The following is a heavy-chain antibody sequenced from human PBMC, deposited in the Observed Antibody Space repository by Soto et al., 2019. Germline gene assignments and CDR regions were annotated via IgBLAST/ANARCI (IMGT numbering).Heavy chain of an antibody. J-gene: IGHJ4*02. Sequence: PGGSLRLSCAASGFTFSGSAMHWVRQASGKGLEWVGHIRSKANSYATAYAASVKGRFTISRDDSKNTAYLQMNSLKTEDMAVYYCSCSVAGRADDDYWGQGTLVTVSS. CDR2: IRSKANSYAT. CDR1: GFTFSGSA. CDR3: SCSVAGRADDDY. V-gene: IGHV3-73*01. D-gene: IGHD6-6*01.